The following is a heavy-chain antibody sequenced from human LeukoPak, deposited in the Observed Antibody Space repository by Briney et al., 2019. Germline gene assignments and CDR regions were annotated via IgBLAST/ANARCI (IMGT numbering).Heavy chain of an antibody. J-gene: IGHJ4*02. CDR3: AKDELGKRCLQLPNLKY. V-gene: IGHV3-23*01. CDR2: ISGSGGST. Sequence: GGSLRLSCAASGFTFSSYAMSWVRQAPGKGLEWVSAISGSGGSTYYADSVKGRFTISRDNSKNTLYLQMNSLRAEDTAVYYCAKDELGKRCLQLPNLKYWGQGTLVTVSS. CDR1: GFTFSSYA. D-gene: IGHD5-24*01.